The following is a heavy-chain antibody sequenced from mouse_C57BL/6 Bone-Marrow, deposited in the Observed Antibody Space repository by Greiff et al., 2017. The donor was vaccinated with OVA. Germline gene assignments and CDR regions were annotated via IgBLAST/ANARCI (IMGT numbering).Heavy chain of an antibody. V-gene: IGHV1-81*01. CDR3: ARGHLLWLRREYFDV. J-gene: IGHJ1*03. D-gene: IGHD2-2*01. CDR2: IYPRSGNT. Sequence: QVQLKESGAELARPGASVKLSCKASGYTFTSYGISWVKQRTGQGLEWIGEIYPRSGNTYYNEKFKGKATLTADKSSSTAYMELRSLTSEDSAVYFCARGHLLWLRREYFDVWGTGTTVTVSS. CDR1: GYTFTSYG.